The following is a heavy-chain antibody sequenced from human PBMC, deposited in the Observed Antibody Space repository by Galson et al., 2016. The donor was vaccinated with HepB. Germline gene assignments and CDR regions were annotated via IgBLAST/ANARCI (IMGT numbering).Heavy chain of an antibody. CDR2: ITGYDGIT. J-gene: IGHJ6*03. D-gene: IGHD3-10*01. CDR3: ARAEYSGSSKSYYYYYYMDV. CDR1: GGTFTTYG. Sequence: SVKVSCKASGGTFTTYGISWVRQAPGQGLEWMGWITGYDGITKYPEKFQGRVTLTRDTSTNTAYLEVRNLRSDDTAVYYCARAEYSGSSKSYYYYYYMDVWGEGTTVTVSS. V-gene: IGHV1-18*04.